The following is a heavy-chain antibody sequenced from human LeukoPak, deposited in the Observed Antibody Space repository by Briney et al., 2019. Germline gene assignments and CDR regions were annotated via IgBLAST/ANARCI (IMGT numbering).Heavy chain of an antibody. Sequence: PGRSLSLSCAASGFTFSTYGMHWVRQAPGKGLEWVANIKQDGSEKYYVDSVKGRFTISRDNAKNSLYLQMNSLRAEDTAVYYCAKYLGYYFDYWGQGTLVTVSS. J-gene: IGHJ4*02. V-gene: IGHV3-7*03. CDR3: AKYLGYYFDY. CDR2: IKQDGSEK. D-gene: IGHD2-2*01. CDR1: GFTFSTYG.